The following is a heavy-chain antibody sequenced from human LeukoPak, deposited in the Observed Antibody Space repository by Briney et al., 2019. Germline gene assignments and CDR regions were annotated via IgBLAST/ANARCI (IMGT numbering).Heavy chain of an antibody. J-gene: IGHJ4*02. CDR2: ISAYNGNT. CDR1: GYTFATYG. D-gene: IGHD1-7*01. Sequence: ASVTVSRKASGYTFATYGISWVRQAPGQGLEWMGWISAYNGNTDYAQKLQGRVTMTTDTSTSTAYMELRSLRSDDTAVYYCARGVGRQLRPFDYWGQGTLVTVSS. V-gene: IGHV1-18*01. CDR3: ARGVGRQLRPFDY.